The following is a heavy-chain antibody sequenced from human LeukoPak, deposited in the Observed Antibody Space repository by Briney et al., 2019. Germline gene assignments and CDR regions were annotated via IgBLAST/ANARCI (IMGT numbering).Heavy chain of an antibody. CDR1: GFTFSSYS. D-gene: IGHD6-19*01. V-gene: IGHV3-13*01. CDR3: ARLVAVAGSYYFDY. CDR2: IGTAGDT. Sequence: PGGSLRLSCAASGFTFSSYSMNWVRQAPGKGLEWVSAIGTAGDTYYPGSVKGRFTISRENAKNSLYLQMNGLRAGDTAVSYCARLVAVAGSYYFDYWGQGTLVTVSS. J-gene: IGHJ4*02.